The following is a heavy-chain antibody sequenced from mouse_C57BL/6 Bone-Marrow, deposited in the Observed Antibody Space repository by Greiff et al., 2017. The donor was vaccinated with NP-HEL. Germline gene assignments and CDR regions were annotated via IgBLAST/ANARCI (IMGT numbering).Heavy chain of an antibody. J-gene: IGHJ4*01. CDR3: ALEDYGSEDYAMDY. CDR1: GYAFTNYL. Sequence: QVQLQQSGAELVRPGTSVKVSCKASGYAFTNYLIEWVKQRPGQGLEWIGVINPGSGGTNYNEKFKGKATLTADKSSSTAYMQLSSLTSEDSAVYFCALEDYGSEDYAMDYWGQGTSVTVSS. CDR2: INPGSGGT. V-gene: IGHV1-54*01. D-gene: IGHD1-1*01.